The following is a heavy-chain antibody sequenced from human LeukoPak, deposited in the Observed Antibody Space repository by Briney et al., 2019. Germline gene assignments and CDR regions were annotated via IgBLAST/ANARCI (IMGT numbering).Heavy chain of an antibody. D-gene: IGHD3-16*01. J-gene: IGHJ4*02. V-gene: IGHV3-30-3*01. CDR2: ISYDGSGK. CDR1: GFTFSSYA. Sequence: PGRSLRLSCAASGFTFSSYAMHWVRQAPGKGLEWVAVISYDGSGKFYPDSVKGRFTISRDDSRNTLYLQMNSLRPEDTALSHCAKEGLGGDFDYWGQGTLVTVSS. CDR3: AKEGLGGDFDY.